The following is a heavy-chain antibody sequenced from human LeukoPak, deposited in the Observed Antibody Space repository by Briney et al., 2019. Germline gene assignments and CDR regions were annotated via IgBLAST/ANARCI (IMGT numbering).Heavy chain of an antibody. J-gene: IGHJ4*02. CDR2: INHSGST. CDR3: ARASHWGLWDY. CDR1: GGSFSGYY. V-gene: IGHV4-34*01. D-gene: IGHD7-27*01. Sequence: SETLSLTCAVYGGSFSGYYWSWLRQPPGKGLEWIGEINHSGSTNYNPSLKSRVTISVDTSKNQFSLKLSSVTAADTAVYYCARASHWGLWDYWGQGTLVTVSS.